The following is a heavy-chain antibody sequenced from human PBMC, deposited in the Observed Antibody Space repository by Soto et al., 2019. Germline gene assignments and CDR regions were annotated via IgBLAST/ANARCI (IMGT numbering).Heavy chain of an antibody. Sequence: GGSLRLSCTASGFILSTYAMNWVRQAPGEGLEWVSAISSSGGSTFYAESARGRFTISRDNSVNTLYLQMSSLRIEDTAVYYCAHPRGYGVFDAVDIWGQGTMVTVSS. CDR2: ISSSGGST. V-gene: IGHV3-23*01. CDR1: GFILSTYA. J-gene: IGHJ3*02. D-gene: IGHD4-17*01. CDR3: AHPRGYGVFDAVDI.